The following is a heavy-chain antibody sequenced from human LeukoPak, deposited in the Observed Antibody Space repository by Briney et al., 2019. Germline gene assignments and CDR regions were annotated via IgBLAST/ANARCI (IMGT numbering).Heavy chain of an antibody. CDR3: AKVMITFGGVIDHDY. CDR1: GFTFDDYA. CDR2: ISGDGGST. D-gene: IGHD3-16*02. V-gene: IGHV3-43*02. Sequence: PGGSLRLSCAASGFTFDDYAMHWVRQAPGKGLEWVSLISGDGGSTYYADSVKGRFTISRDNSKNSLYLQTNSLRTEDTALYYCAKVMITFGGVIDHDYWGQGTLVTVSS. J-gene: IGHJ4*02.